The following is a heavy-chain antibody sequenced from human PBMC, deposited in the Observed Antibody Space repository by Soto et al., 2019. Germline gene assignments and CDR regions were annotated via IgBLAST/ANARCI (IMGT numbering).Heavy chain of an antibody. CDR3: AREDGDYVLSPLFDP. D-gene: IGHD4-17*01. Sequence: QVRLVESGGGVVQPGRSLRLSCAASGFTFSSYAMHWVRQAPGKGLEWVAVISYDGSNKYYADSVKGRFTISRDNSKNTLYLQMNSLRAEDTAVYYCAREDGDYVLSPLFDPWGQGTLVTVSS. CDR1: GFTFSSYA. V-gene: IGHV3-30-3*01. CDR2: ISYDGSNK. J-gene: IGHJ5*02.